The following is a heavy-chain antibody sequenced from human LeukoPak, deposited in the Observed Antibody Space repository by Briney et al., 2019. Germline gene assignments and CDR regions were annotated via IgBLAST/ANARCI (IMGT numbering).Heavy chain of an antibody. CDR1: GGSISSTNW. J-gene: IGHJ3*02. D-gene: IGHD2-2*02. CDR3: ARDRIVVVPAAIRYDAFDI. CDR2: IYHSGST. Sequence: SGTLSLTCAVSGGSISSTNWWSWVRQPPGKGLEWIGEIYHSGSTNYNPSLKCRVTMSVDKSKNQFSLKLYSVTAADTAVYYCARDRIVVVPAAIRYDAFDIWGQGTMVTVSS. V-gene: IGHV4-4*02.